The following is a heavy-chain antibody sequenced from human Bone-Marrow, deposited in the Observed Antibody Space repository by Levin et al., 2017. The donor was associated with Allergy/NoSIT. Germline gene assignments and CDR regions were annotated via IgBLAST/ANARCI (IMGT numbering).Heavy chain of an antibody. V-gene: IGHV3-23*01. CDR1: GFTFSSYA. CDR3: AKDRSVAGTSAFDI. J-gene: IGHJ3*02. Sequence: GESLKISCAASGFTFSSYAMSWVRQAPGKGLEWVSAISGSGGSTYYADSVKGRFTISRDNSKNTLYLQMNSLRAEDTAVYYCAKDRSVAGTSAFDIWGQGTMVTVSS. CDR2: ISGSGGST. D-gene: IGHD6-19*01.